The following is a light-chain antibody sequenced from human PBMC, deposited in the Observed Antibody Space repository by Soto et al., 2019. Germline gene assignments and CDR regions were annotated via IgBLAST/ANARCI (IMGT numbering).Light chain of an antibody. CDR3: CSYAGSVV. CDR1: SSDVGSYNL. J-gene: IGLJ2*01. Sequence: QSVLTQPASVSGSPGQSITISCTGTSSDVGSYNLVSWYQQHPGKAPKLMIYEGSKRPSGVSNRFSGSKSGNTASLTISGLQAEDEADYYCCSYAGSVVFVGGTKLPVL. V-gene: IGLV2-23*01. CDR2: EGS.